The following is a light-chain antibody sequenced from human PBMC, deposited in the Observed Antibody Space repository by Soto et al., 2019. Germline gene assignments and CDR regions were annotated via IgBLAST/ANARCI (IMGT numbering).Light chain of an antibody. V-gene: IGKV1-5*03. J-gene: IGKJ1*01. CDR2: KAS. CDR3: QQYSGPWT. Sequence: DFQMTQSPSTLSASVGDRVTITCRASQNINNWLAWFQHQSGKAPKLLIYKASSLESGVPSRFSGSGSGTEFTLTLSSLQPDYSATYYCQQYSGPWTFGQGTKVEVK. CDR1: QNINNW.